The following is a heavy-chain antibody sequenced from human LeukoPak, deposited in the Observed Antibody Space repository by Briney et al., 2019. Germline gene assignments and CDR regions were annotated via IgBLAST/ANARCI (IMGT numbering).Heavy chain of an antibody. CDR2: IIPIFGTA. Sequence: SVKVSCKASGVTFSSYAISWVPQAPGQGLEWMGGIIPIFGTANYAQKFQGRVTITADESTSTAYMEVSSLRSGDTAVYYCARVSRTSMVRGIITFDYWGRGTLVTVPS. V-gene: IGHV1-69*13. CDR1: GVTFSSYA. CDR3: ARVSRTSMVRGIITFDY. J-gene: IGHJ4*02. D-gene: IGHD3-10*01.